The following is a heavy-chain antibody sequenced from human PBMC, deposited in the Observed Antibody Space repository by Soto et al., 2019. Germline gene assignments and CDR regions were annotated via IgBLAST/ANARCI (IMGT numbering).Heavy chain of an antibody. J-gene: IGHJ3*02. CDR2: IYPGDSDT. CDR1: GYTFTSYW. V-gene: IGHV5-51*01. D-gene: IGHD3-22*01. Sequence: PGESLKISCKGSGYTFTSYWIGWVRQMPGKGLEWMGIIYPGDSDTRYSPSFQGQVTISADKSISTAYMKWSSLKASDTAMYYCARQPNYYDSSGSYYGNAFDIWGQGAMVTVSS. CDR3: ARQPNYYDSSGSYYGNAFDI.